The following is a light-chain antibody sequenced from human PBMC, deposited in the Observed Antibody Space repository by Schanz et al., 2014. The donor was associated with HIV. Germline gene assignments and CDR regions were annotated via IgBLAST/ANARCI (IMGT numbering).Light chain of an antibody. V-gene: IGKV3-20*01. CDR3: QQYGSSPFT. CDR2: GAS. CDR1: QSISSSY. J-gene: IGKJ4*01. Sequence: EIVLTQSPGTLSLSPGERATLSCRASQSISSSYLAWYQQKPGQAPRFLIYGASSRATGIPDRFSGSGSRTDFTLTISRLEPEDFAVYYCQQYGSSPFTFGGGTKVEIK.